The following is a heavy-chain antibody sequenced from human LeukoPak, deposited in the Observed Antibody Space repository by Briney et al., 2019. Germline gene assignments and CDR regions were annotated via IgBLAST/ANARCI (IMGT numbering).Heavy chain of an antibody. CDR2: IYYSGST. CDR3: ARDRAAAGSWFDP. Sequence: SETLSLTCTVSGGSISSYYWSWIRQPPGKGLEWIGYIYYSGSTNYNPSLESRVTISVDTSKNQFSLKLSSVTPADTAVYYCARDRAAAGSWFDPWGQGTLVTVSS. J-gene: IGHJ5*02. D-gene: IGHD6-13*01. V-gene: IGHV4-59*01. CDR1: GGSISSYY.